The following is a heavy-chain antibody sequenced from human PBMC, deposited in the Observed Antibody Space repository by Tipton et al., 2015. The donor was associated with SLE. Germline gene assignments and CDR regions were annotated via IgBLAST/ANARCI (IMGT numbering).Heavy chain of an antibody. Sequence: VQLVQSGAEVKKPGESLRISCKGSGYSFTSYWITWVRQMPGKGLEWMGRIDPSDSYTNYSPSFQGHVTISADKSISTAYLQWSSLKASDTAMYYCARSRGGYSSGWYVGAFDIWGQGTMVTVSS. V-gene: IGHV5-10-1*01. CDR1: GYSFTSYW. D-gene: IGHD6-19*01. J-gene: IGHJ3*02. CDR2: IDPSDSYT. CDR3: ARSRGGYSSGWYVGAFDI.